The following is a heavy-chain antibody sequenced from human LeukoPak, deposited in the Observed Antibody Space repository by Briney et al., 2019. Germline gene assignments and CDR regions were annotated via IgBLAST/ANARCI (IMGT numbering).Heavy chain of an antibody. CDR1: GFTFSRSG. V-gene: IGHV3-30*18. J-gene: IGHJ4*02. CDR2: IWYGGSNK. CDR3: AKDQGITGTYTYLDY. D-gene: IGHD1-20*01. Sequence: PGNSLRLSCAASGFTFSRSGMHWVRQAPGKGLEWVAVIWYGGSNKDYADSVKGRFTISRDNSKNTLYLQMNSLRAEDTAVYYCAKDQGITGTYTYLDYWGQGTLVTVSS.